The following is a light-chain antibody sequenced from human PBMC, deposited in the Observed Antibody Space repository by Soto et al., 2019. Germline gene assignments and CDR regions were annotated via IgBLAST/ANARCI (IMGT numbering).Light chain of an antibody. CDR1: NSNIGNNY. CDR2: DND. CDR3: GTWDSSLSAFV. J-gene: IGLJ1*01. V-gene: IGLV1-51*01. Sequence: QSVLTQPPSVSAAPGQKVTFSCSGSNSNIGNNYVSWYQQLPGSAPKLLIYDNDKRPSGIPDRFSGSKSGTSATLGITGLQTGDEADYYCGTWDSSLSAFVSGTGTKVTVL.